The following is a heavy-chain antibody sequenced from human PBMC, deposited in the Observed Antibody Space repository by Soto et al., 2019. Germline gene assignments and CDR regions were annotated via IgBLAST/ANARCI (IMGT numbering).Heavy chain of an antibody. J-gene: IGHJ6*02. D-gene: IGHD5-12*01. V-gene: IGHV4-34*01. CDR2: INDRES. Sequence: QVQLQQWGAGLLKPSETLSLTCGVYGGPFNGFYWSWVRQPPGKGLEWIGEINDRESNYSPSLKSRLSISTHASKKQFSLKLTSVTAADTAVYYCARLRWLNPPTRPEHYFYGMDVWGQGTSVIVSS. CDR3: ARLRWLNPPTRPEHYFYGMDV. CDR1: GGPFNGFY.